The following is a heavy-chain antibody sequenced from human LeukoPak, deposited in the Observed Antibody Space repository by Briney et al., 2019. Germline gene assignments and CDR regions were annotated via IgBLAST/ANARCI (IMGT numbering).Heavy chain of an antibody. J-gene: IGHJ6*02. CDR1: GGSISSGDYY. CDR3: ARLPYYYGMDV. V-gene: IGHV4-30-4*01. CDR2: IYYSGST. Sequence: NPSEILSLTCTVSGGSISSGDYYWSWIRQPPGKGLEWIGYIYYSGSTYYNPSLKSRVTISVDRSKNQFSLKLSSVTAADTAVYYCARLPYYYGMDVWGQGTTVTVSS.